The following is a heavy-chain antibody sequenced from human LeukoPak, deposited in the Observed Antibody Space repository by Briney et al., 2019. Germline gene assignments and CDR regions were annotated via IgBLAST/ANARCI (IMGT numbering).Heavy chain of an antibody. D-gene: IGHD3-3*01. J-gene: IGHJ5*02. V-gene: IGHV4-4*07. CDR2: VKSSGSD. CDR1: GETMNGYY. Sequence: SETLSLTCTVSGETMNGYYWSWIRQTAGKGLEWIGRVKSSGSDIYKSSLKSRATMSTDTSKNQFSLRLTSVDDADTAVYYCAREGSWNGFFNWFDPWGQGILVTVSS. CDR3: AREGSWNGFFNWFDP.